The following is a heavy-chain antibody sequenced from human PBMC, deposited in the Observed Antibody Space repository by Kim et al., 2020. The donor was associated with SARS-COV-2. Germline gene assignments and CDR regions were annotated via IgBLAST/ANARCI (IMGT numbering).Heavy chain of an antibody. CDR1: GYSFTSYW. V-gene: IGHV5-10-1*01. CDR2: IDPSDSYT. CDR3: ARVNAGGVEMATIGNY. J-gene: IGHJ4*02. Sequence: GESLKISCKGSGYSFTSYWISWVRQMPGKGLEWMGRIDPSDSYTNYSPSFQGHVTISADKSISTAYLQWSSLKASDTAMYYCARVNAGGVEMATIGNYWGQGTLVTVSS. D-gene: IGHD5-12*01.